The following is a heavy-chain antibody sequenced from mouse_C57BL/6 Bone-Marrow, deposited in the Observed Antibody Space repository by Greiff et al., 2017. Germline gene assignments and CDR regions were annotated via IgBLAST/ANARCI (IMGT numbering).Heavy chain of an antibody. V-gene: IGHV10-1*01. CDR1: GFSFNTYA. D-gene: IGHD1-1*01. J-gene: IGHJ1*03. CDR3: VRQNYYGSDWYFDV. CDR2: IRSKSNNYAT. Sequence: EVKLMESGGGLVQPKGSLKLSCAASGFSFNTYAMNWVRQAPGKGLEWVARIRSKSNNYATYYADSVKDRFTISRDDSESMLYLQMNNLKTEDTAMYYCVRQNYYGSDWYFDVWGTGTTVTVSS.